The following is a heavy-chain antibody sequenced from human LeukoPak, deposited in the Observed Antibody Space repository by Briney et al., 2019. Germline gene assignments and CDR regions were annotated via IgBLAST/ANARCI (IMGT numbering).Heavy chain of an antibody. V-gene: IGHV1-46*01. D-gene: IGHD3-22*01. Sequence: ASSMVSCKASGYTFTSYYMRWVRQAPGRGLEWMGRINPSCGSTSYAQKVQGSVTMTRDTSALTVYMELSSLRAEDTAVYYCAGGRWLRWFDPWGQGTLVTVSS. J-gene: IGHJ5*02. CDR1: GYTFTSYY. CDR3: AGGRWLRWFDP. CDR2: INPSCGST.